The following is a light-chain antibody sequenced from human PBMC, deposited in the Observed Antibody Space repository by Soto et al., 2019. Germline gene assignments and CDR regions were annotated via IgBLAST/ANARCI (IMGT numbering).Light chain of an antibody. CDR3: QQYNSYSFT. J-gene: IGKJ3*01. CDR2: DAS. CDR1: QRVTRW. V-gene: IGKV1-5*01. Sequence: DIHMTQSPSTLSASVGERVTITCRASQRVTRWLAWYQQKPGNAPKFLIYDASSLESGVPSRFSGSGSGTEFTLTISSLQPDDFATYYCQQYNSYSFTFGPGTKVDIK.